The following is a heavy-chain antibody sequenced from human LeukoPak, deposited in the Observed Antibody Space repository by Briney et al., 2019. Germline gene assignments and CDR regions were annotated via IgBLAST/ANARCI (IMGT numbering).Heavy chain of an antibody. J-gene: IGHJ6*02. Sequence: GGSLRLSCAAFGFTFSDYYMSWIRQAPGKGLEWVSYISSSSNYIYYADSVKGRFTISRDNAKNSLYLQMNSLRAADTAVYYCARVPGFGDYYYYGMDVWGQGTTVTVSS. D-gene: IGHD3-10*01. CDR2: ISSSSNYI. CDR1: GFTFSDYY. CDR3: ARVPGFGDYYYYGMDV. V-gene: IGHV3-11*06.